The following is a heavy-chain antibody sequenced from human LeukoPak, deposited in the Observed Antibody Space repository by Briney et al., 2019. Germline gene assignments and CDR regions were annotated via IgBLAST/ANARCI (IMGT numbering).Heavy chain of an antibody. D-gene: IGHD2-2*02. V-gene: IGHV4-31*03. Sequence: SETLSLTCTVSGGSISSGGYYWSWIRQHPGKGLEWIGYIYYSGSTYYNPSLKSRVTISVDTSKNQFSLKLSSVTAADTAVYYCARVPYCSSTSCHMTNCFDYWGQGTLVTVSS. CDR2: IYYSGST. CDR3: ARVPYCSSTSCHMTNCFDY. J-gene: IGHJ4*02. CDR1: GGSISSGGYY.